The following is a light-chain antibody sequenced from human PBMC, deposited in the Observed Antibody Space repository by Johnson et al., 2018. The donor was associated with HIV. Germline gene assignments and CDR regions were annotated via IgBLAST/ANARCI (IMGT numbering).Light chain of an antibody. CDR1: SSNIGSSP. CDR2: END. V-gene: IGLV1-51*02. CDR3: GTWDSSLSAPYV. Sequence: QSVLTQPPSASGTPGQRVTISCSGSSSNIGSSPVNWYQQLPGTAPKLLIYENDKRPSGIPDRFSGSKSGPSATLGITGLQTGDEADYYCGTWDSSLSAPYVFGTGTKVTVL. J-gene: IGLJ1*01.